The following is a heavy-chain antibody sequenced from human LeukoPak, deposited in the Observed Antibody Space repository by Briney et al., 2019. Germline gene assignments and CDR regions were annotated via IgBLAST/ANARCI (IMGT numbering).Heavy chain of an antibody. J-gene: IGHJ4*02. Sequence: ASVKVSCKASGYTFTSYGISWVRQAPGQGLEWMGWISAYNGNTNYAQKPQGRVTMTADTSTSTAYLGLESPEYDDMAVYCCAGGRDNRHGVQDYLGQGTLATVS. V-gene: IGHV1-18*03. D-gene: IGHD1-14*01. CDR1: GYTFTSYG. CDR3: AGGRDNRHGVQDY. CDR2: ISAYNGNT.